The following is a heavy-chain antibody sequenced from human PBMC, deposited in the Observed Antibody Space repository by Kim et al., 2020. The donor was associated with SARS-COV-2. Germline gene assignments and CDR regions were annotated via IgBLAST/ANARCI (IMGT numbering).Heavy chain of an antibody. V-gene: IGHV1-3*01. CDR1: GYTFTSYA. CDR2: INAGNGNT. D-gene: IGHD3-10*01. Sequence: ASVKVSCKASGYTFTSYAMHWVRQAPGQRLEWMGWINAGNGNTKYSQKFQGRVTITRDTSASTAYMELSSLRSEDTAVYYCARAIKYYYGSGSYYYFDYWGQGTLVTVSS. CDR3: ARAIKYYYGSGSYYYFDY. J-gene: IGHJ4*02.